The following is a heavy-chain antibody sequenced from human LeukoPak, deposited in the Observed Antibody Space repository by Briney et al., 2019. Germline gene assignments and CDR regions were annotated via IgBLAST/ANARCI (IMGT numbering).Heavy chain of an antibody. CDR2: IKQDGSEK. V-gene: IGHV3-7*01. Sequence: PGGSLRLSCAASGFTFSSYWMSWVRQAPGKGLERVANIKQDGSEKYYVDSVKGRFTISRDNAKNSLYLQMNSLRVEDTAVYYCARDGIPPYYYGSGSSLWGQGTLVTVSS. D-gene: IGHD3-10*01. J-gene: IGHJ4*02. CDR3: ARDGIPPYYYGSGSSL. CDR1: GFTFSSYW.